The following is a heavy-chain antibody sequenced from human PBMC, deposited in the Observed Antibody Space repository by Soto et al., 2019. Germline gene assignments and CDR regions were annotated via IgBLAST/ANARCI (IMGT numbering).Heavy chain of an antibody. CDR1: GGSISSSSYY. CDR3: ARHIWRIVGYSYGYYYYMDV. D-gene: IGHD5-18*01. J-gene: IGHJ6*03. Sequence: SETLSLTCTVSGGSISSSSYYWGWIRQPPGKRLEWIGSIYYSGSTYYNPSLKSRVTISVDTSKNQFSLKLSSVTAADTAVYYCARHIWRIVGYSYGYYYYMDVWGKGTTVTVSS. V-gene: IGHV4-39*01. CDR2: IYYSGST.